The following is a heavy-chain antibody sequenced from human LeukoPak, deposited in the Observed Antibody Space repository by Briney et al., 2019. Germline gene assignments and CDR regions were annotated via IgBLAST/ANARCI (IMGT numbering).Heavy chain of an antibody. CDR3: ARSGTYQHSSSYDY. D-gene: IGHD6-13*01. J-gene: IGHJ4*02. V-gene: IGHV4-38-2*02. Sequence: SETLSLTCTVSGYSISSGYHWGWIRQPPGKGLEWIGEIHHSGTSNYNPALKSRVHISVDPSKKQFSLKLSSVTAADTAVYYCARSGTYQHSSSYDYWGQGTLVTVSS. CDR1: GYSISSGYH. CDR2: IHHSGTS.